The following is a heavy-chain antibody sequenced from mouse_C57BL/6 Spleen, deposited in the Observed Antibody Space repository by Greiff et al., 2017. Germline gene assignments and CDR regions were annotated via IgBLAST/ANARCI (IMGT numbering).Heavy chain of an antibody. CDR3: AREGDYYGSSPYFDY. V-gene: IGHV5-17*01. D-gene: IGHD1-1*01. Sequence: EVMLVESGGGLVKPGGSLKLSCAASGFTFSDYGMHWVRQAPEKGLEWVAYISSGSSTIYYADTVKGRFTISRDNAKNTLFLQMTSLRSEDTAMYYGAREGDYYGSSPYFDYWGKGTTLTVSS. CDR1: GFTFSDYG. J-gene: IGHJ2*01. CDR2: ISSGSSTI.